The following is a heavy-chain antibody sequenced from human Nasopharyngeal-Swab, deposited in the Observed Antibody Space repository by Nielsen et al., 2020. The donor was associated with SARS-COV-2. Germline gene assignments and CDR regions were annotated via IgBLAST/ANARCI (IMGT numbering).Heavy chain of an antibody. CDR2: INAGNGNT. J-gene: IGHJ4*02. V-gene: IGHV1-3*01. D-gene: IGHD3-10*01. Sequence: VRQAPGQRLEWMGWINAGNGNTKYSQKFQGRVTITRDTSASTAYMELSSLRSEDTAVYYCARAGMGRGFDYWGQGTLVTVSS. CDR3: ARAGMGRGFDY.